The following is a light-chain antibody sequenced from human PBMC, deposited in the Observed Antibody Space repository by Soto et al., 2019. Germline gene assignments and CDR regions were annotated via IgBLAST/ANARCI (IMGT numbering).Light chain of an antibody. V-gene: IGLV2-23*01. CDR3: CSYAGSVTYVV. CDR2: EGS. CDR1: SSDVGSYNL. Sequence: QSALTQPASVSGSPGQSITISCTGTSSDVGSYNLASWYQQHPGKAPKLMIYEGSKRPSGVSNRFSGSKSGNTASLTISGLQAEDEADYYCCSYAGSVTYVVFGGRTKLTVL. J-gene: IGLJ2*01.